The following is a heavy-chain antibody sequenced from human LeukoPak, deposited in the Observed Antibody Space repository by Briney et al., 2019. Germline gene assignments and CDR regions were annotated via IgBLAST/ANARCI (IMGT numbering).Heavy chain of an antibody. CDR2: ISSSSSTI. CDR3: ARASYYYDSSGDDY. V-gene: IGHV3-48*01. Sequence: PGGSLRLSCAASGFTFSSYSMNWVRQAPGKGLEWVSYISSSSSTIYYADSVKGRFTISRDNAKNSLYLQMNSLRAEDTAVYYCARASYYYDSSGDDYWGQGTLVTVSS. CDR1: GFTFSSYS. J-gene: IGHJ4*02. D-gene: IGHD3-22*01.